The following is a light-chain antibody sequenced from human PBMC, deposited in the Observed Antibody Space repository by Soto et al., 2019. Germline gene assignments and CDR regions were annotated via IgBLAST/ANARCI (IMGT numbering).Light chain of an antibody. V-gene: IGKV1-5*01. Sequence: DIQVTQSPSTLSASVGDTVTITCRASQTISRWLAWYQQIPGQPPRLLIYDASNRAAGVPARFSGSGSGIDFTLTISSLQPEDGATYYCQKYNSAPLTFGGGTKVDI. CDR2: DAS. CDR1: QTISRW. CDR3: QKYNSAPLT. J-gene: IGKJ4*01.